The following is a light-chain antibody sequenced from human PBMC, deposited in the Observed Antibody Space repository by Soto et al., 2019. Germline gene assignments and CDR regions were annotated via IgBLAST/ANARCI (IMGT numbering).Light chain of an antibody. J-gene: IGLJ3*02. CDR2: EVS. CDR3: CSYAGNNALV. Sequence: QSALTQPASVSGSRGQSITISCTGTSSNVGSYNFVSWYRQYPGKAPELIIYEVSQRPSTFFNRFSGFKSGNTASLTISGLQSDDEADYYCCSYAGNNALVFGGGTKVTVL. V-gene: IGLV2-23*02. CDR1: SSNVGSYNF.